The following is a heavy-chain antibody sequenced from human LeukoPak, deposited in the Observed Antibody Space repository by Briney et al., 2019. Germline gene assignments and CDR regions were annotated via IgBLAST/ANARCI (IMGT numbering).Heavy chain of an antibody. J-gene: IGHJ4*02. Sequence: GGSLRLSCAASGFTFSDYYMSWIRQAPGKGLEWVSYISSSGSTIYYADSVKGRFTISRDNAKNSLYLQMNSLRAEDTALYYCAKDLLNMYSSLLPGYFDYWGQGTLVTVSS. D-gene: IGHD6-6*01. CDR1: GFTFSDYY. CDR2: ISSSGSTI. CDR3: AKDLLNMYSSLLPGYFDY. V-gene: IGHV3-11*01.